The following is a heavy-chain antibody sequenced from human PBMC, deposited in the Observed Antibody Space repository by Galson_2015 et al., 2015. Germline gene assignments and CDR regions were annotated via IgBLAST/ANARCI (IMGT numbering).Heavy chain of an antibody. CDR2: ISGNGGKI. D-gene: IGHD6-13*01. CDR3: ARAPGLYPSSWPLDY. V-gene: IGHV3-23*01. J-gene: IGHJ4*02. CDR1: KFTFGSYA. Sequence: SLRLSCAGSKFTFGSYAMSWVRQAPGQGLEWLSVISGNGGKIDYADSVKGRFTISRDNSKNTLFLQMNSLRGEDTAVYYCARAPGLYPSSWPLDYWGRGTLVTVSS.